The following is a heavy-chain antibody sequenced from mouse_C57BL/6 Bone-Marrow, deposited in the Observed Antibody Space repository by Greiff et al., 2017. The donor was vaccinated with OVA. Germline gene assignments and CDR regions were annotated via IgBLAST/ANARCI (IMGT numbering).Heavy chain of an antibody. CDR3: AREAYAMDY. CDR1: GFTFSDYG. J-gene: IGHJ4*01. V-gene: IGHV5-17*01. Sequence: EVKLMESGGGLVKPGGSLKLSCAASGFTFSDYGMHWVRQAPEKGLEWVAYISSGCSTIYYADTVKGRFTISRDNAKNTLFLQMTRLRSEDTAMYYCAREAYAMDYWGQGTSVTVSS. CDR2: ISSGCSTI.